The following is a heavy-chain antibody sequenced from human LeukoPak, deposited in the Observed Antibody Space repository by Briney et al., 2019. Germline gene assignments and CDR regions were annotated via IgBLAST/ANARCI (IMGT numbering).Heavy chain of an antibody. D-gene: IGHD3-3*01. CDR3: ARDVPYYDFWSGYYTHAFDI. J-gene: IGHJ3*02. V-gene: IGHV4-39*07. CDR2: IYYSGST. Sequence: SETLSLTCTVSGGSISSSSYYWGWIRQPPGKGLEWIASIYYSGSTYYNPSLKSRVTISVDTSKNHLSLILSSVTAADTAVYYCARDVPYYDFWSGYYTHAFDIWGQGTMVTVSS. CDR1: GGSISSSSYY.